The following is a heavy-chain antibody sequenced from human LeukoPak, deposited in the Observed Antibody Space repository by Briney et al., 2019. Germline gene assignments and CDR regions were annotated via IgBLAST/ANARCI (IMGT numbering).Heavy chain of an antibody. CDR3: AREEYSSVWSFDY. D-gene: IGHD6-19*01. CDR2: TFYRSKWYN. J-gene: IGHJ4*02. Sequence: SQTLSLTCAISGDSVSSNSAAWNWIRQSPSRGLEWLGRTFYRSKWYNDYVASVEGRITINPDTSKNQFSLQLNSVTPEDTAEYYCAREEYSSVWSFDYWSQGSLVTVSS. V-gene: IGHV6-1*01. CDR1: GDSVSSNSAA.